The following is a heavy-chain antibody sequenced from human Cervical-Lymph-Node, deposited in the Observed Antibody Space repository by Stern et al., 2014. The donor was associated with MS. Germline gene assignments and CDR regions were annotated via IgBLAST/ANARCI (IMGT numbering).Heavy chain of an antibody. J-gene: IGHJ4*02. D-gene: IGHD2-21*02. CDR3: AKALPRVTVLPFDY. CDR1: GFTFSTYA. V-gene: IGHV3-23*04. Sequence: VQLVQSGGGLVQPGGSLRLSCAASGFTFSTYAMSWVRQAPGKGLERVSGISPSGGSTYYAETVQGRLTISRDTSPSTAYPEMNSLRAEDTAVYYCAKALPRVTVLPFDYWGQGTLVTVSS. CDR2: ISPSGGST.